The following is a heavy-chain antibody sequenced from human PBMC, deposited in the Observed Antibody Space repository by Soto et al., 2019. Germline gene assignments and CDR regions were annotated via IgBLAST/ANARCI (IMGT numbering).Heavy chain of an antibody. Sequence: PSETLSLTCTVSGGSISSGGYYWSWIRQHPGKGLEWIGYIYYSGSTYYNPSLKSRVTISVDTSKNQFSLKLSSVTAADTAVYYCARDGAPPYRAFDICGQGTMVTVS. J-gene: IGHJ3*02. CDR3: ARDGAPPYRAFDI. CDR2: IYYSGST. V-gene: IGHV4-31*03. D-gene: IGHD1-26*01. CDR1: GGSISSGGYY.